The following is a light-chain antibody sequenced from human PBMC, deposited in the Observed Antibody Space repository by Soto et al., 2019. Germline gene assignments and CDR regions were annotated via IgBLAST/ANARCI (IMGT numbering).Light chain of an antibody. V-gene: IGKV3-20*01. CDR2: FAS. J-gene: IGKJ2*01. Sequence: EIVLTQSPGTLSLSPGERATLSCRASQRVSSNYLAWYQQKPGQAPRLLIYFASSRATGIPGSFSGSGSGTDFTLTISRLECVDSAVYYGQLYGVAPYTFGQGTKLDIK. CDR3: QLYGVAPYT. CDR1: QRVSSNY.